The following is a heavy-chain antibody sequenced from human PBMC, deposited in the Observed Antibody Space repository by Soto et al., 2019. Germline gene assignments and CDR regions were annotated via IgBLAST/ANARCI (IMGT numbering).Heavy chain of an antibody. J-gene: IGHJ6*02. CDR3: ARWGHSSSWYGGDYYYGMDV. D-gene: IGHD6-13*01. Sequence: QVQLVQSGAEVKKPGSSVKVSCKASGGTFSSYAISWVRQAPGQGLEWMGGIIPIFGTANYAQKFQGRVTITADESTSTAYMELSSLRSEDTAVYYGARWGHSSSWYGGDYYYGMDVWGQGTTVTVSS. V-gene: IGHV1-69*01. CDR1: GGTFSSYA. CDR2: IIPIFGTA.